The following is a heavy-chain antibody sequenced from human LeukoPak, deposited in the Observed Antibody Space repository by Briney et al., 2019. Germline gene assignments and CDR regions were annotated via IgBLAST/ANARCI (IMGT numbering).Heavy chain of an antibody. Sequence: ASVKVSCKASGYTFTGYSLHWVRQAPGQGLEWMGWINPNSGGTNYAQKFQGRVTMTRDTSISTAYMDLSGLRSDDTAVYYCARSSGLNWFDPWGQGTLVTVSS. CDR2: INPNSGGT. CDR1: GYTFTGYS. D-gene: IGHD3-22*01. V-gene: IGHV1-2*02. J-gene: IGHJ5*02. CDR3: ARSSGLNWFDP.